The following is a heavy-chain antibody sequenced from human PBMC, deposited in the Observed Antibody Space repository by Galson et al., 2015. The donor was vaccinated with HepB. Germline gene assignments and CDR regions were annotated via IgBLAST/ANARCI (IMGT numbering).Heavy chain of an antibody. Sequence: SLRLSCAASGFTFSSYAMSWVRQAPGKGLEWVSAISGSGGSTYYADSVKGRFTISRDNSKNTLYLQMNSLRAEDTAVYYCAKVRAPEGGLVINFDYWGQGTLVTVSS. D-gene: IGHD3-9*01. CDR3: AKVRAPEGGLVINFDY. V-gene: IGHV3-23*01. J-gene: IGHJ4*02. CDR1: GFTFSSYA. CDR2: ISGSGGST.